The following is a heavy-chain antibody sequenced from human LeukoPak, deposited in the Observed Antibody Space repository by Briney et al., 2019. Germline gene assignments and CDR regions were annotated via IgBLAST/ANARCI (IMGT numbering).Heavy chain of an antibody. D-gene: IGHD1-14*01. Sequence: GESLQISCKGSGYSFTSYWIGWVRQMPGKGLEWMGIIYPGDSDTRYSPSFQGQVTISADKSISTAYLQWSSLKASDTAMYYCARHRARRPNQYNWFDPWGQGTLVTVSS. CDR2: IYPGDSDT. J-gene: IGHJ5*02. CDR3: ARHRARRPNQYNWFDP. V-gene: IGHV5-51*01. CDR1: GYSFTSYW.